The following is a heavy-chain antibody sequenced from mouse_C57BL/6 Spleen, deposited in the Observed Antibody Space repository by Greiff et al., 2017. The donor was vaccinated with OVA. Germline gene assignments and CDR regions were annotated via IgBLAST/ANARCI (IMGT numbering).Heavy chain of an antibody. CDR1: GYTFTSYT. CDR3: AREEADGYYWYFDV. J-gene: IGHJ1*03. Sequence: VQLVESGAELARPGASVKMSCKASGYTFTSYTMHWVKQRPGQGLEWIGYINPSSGYTKYNQKFKDKATLTADKSSSTAYMQLSSLTSEDSAVYYCAREEADGYYWYFDVWGTGTTVTVSS. CDR2: INPSSGYT. D-gene: IGHD2-3*01. V-gene: IGHV1-4*01.